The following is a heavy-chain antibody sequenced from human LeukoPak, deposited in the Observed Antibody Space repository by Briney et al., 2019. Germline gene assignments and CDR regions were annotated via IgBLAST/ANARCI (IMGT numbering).Heavy chain of an antibody. Sequence: GGSLRLSCAASGFTFSSYAMHWVRQAPGKGLEWVAVISYDGSNKYYADSVKGRFTISRDNSKNSLYLQMNSLRAEDTAVYYCARDPGYNYGFDYWGQGTLVTVSS. J-gene: IGHJ4*02. CDR1: GFTFSSYA. CDR2: ISYDGSNK. V-gene: IGHV3-30*14. D-gene: IGHD5-18*01. CDR3: ARDPGYNYGFDY.